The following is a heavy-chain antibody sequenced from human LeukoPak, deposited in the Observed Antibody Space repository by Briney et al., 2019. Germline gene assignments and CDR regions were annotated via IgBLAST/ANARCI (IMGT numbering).Heavy chain of an antibody. V-gene: IGHV4-31*03. CDR1: GGSISSGGYY. CDR2: IYYSGST. Sequence: SETLSLTCTVSGGSISSGGYYWSWIRQHPGKGLEWIGYIYYSGSTYYNPSLKSRVTISVDTSKNQFSLKLSSVTAADTAVYYCARRTGGYYYDSSGYVYAFDIWGQGTMVTVSS. D-gene: IGHD3-22*01. CDR3: ARRTGGYYYDSSGYVYAFDI. J-gene: IGHJ3*02.